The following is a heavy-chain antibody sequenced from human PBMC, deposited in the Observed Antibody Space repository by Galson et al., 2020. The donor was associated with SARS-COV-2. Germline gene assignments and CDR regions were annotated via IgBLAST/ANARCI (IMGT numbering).Heavy chain of an antibody. V-gene: IGHV3-30*03. D-gene: IGHD6-19*01. CDR2: ISYDGSKK. CDR1: GFTFSSYG. CDR3: ARDLSSGSSDWFDT. J-gene: IGHJ5*02. Sequence: TGGSLRLSCAASGFTFSSYGMHWVRQAPGKGLEWVAVISYDGSKKYYADSVKGRFSISRDNSKNTVYLQMNSLRAEDTAVYYCARDLSSGSSDWFDTWGQGTLVTVSS.